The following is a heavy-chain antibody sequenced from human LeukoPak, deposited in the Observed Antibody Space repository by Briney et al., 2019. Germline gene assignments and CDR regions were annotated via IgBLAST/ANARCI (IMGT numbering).Heavy chain of an antibody. V-gene: IGHV1-46*01. J-gene: IGHJ6*03. D-gene: IGHD5-24*01. CDR2: INPSGGST. Sequence: ASVKVSCKASGYTFTSYYMHWVRQAPGQGLEWMGIINPSGGSTSYAQKFQGRVTMTRDTSTSTVYMELSSLRSEDTAVYYCARQSGAKDGYNHRRQTYYYMDVWGKGTTVTISS. CDR1: GYTFTSYY. CDR3: ARQSGAKDGYNHRRQTYYYMDV.